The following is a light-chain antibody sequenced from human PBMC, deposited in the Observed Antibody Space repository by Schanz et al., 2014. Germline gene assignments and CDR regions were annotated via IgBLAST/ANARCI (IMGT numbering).Light chain of an antibody. CDR1: SSDVGGYNY. J-gene: IGLJ2*01. CDR2: DVN. V-gene: IGLV2-14*03. Sequence: QSALTQPASVSGSPGQSITISCTGTSSDVGGYNYVSWYQPHPGKAPKLMIYDVNNRPSGVSNRFSGSKSGNTASLTISGLQAEDEADYYCCSYAGSYTFVVFGGGTKVTVL. CDR3: CSYAGSYTFVV.